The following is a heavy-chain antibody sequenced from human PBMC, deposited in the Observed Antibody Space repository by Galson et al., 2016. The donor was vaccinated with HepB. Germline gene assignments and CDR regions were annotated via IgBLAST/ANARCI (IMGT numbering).Heavy chain of an antibody. D-gene: IGHD6-13*01. CDR2: ISSRSNSI. J-gene: IGHJ5*02. CDR1: GFTFSNSA. CDR3: ARLNGATAAHNWIDP. V-gene: IGHV3-48*02. Sequence: SLRLSCAASGFTFSNSAMNWVRQAPGKGLEWLSHISSRSNSIYYADSVKGRFTISRDNAKNSLHLQMNSLRDEDTAVYYCARLNGATAAHNWIDPWGQGTLVTVSS.